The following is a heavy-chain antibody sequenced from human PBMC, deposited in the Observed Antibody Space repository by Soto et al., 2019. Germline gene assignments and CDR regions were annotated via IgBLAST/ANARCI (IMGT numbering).Heavy chain of an antibody. CDR3: ANYDIWGGSWLHLDY. J-gene: IGHJ4*02. Sequence: PGGSLRLSCAASGFTFNDYYMTWIRQAPGKGLEWLSYISTRGTTMYYADSVKGRFTVSRDNAENSLSLQMNSLRAEDTAVYYCANYDIWGGSWLHLDYWGQGTLVTVSS. CDR1: GFTFNDYY. D-gene: IGHD3-3*01. CDR2: ISTRGTTM. V-gene: IGHV3-11*01.